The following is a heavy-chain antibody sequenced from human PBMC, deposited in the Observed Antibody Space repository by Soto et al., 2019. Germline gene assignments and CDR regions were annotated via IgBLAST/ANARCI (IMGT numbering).Heavy chain of an antibody. J-gene: IGHJ6*02. V-gene: IGHV1-69*08. CDR2: IIPILGIA. CDR1: GGTFSSYT. CDR3: ARDRYYYYGMDV. Sequence: QVQLVQSGAEVKKPGSSVKVSCKASGGTFSSYTISWVRQAPGQGLEWMGRIIPILGIANYAPKFQGRVTITADKSTSTAYMELSSLRSEDTAVYYCARDRYYYYGMDVWGQGTTVTVSS.